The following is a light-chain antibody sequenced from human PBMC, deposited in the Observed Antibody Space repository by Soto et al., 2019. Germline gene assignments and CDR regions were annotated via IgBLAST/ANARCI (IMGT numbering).Light chain of an antibody. V-gene: IGKV3-11*01. CDR2: DAS. CDR3: QQRSNQGLT. CDR1: QSVSSY. Sequence: EIVLTQSPATLSLSPGERATLSCRASQSVSSYLAWYQQKPGQAPRLLIYDASNRATDIPARFSGSGSGTDFTLTISSLEPEDFAVYYCQQRSNQGLTFGGGTKVEIK. J-gene: IGKJ4*01.